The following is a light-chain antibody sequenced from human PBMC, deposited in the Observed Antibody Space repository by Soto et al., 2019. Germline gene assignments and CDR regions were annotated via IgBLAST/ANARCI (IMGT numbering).Light chain of an antibody. CDR2: LEGSGTY. Sequence: QLVLTQSSASSASLGSSVRLTCTLSSGHSSYIIAWHQQQPGKAPRYLMKLEGSGTYNKGSGVPDRFSGSSSGADRYLTISNLKLEDEADYRCETWYSNRQVFCGGNKVTVL. CDR1: SGHSSYI. CDR3: ETWYSNRQV. J-gene: IGLJ2*01. V-gene: IGLV4-60*01.